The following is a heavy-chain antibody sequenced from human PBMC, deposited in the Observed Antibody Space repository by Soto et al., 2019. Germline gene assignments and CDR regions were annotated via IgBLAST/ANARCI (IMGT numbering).Heavy chain of an antibody. CDR2: ISGSGGSP. CDR1: GFTFSSYT. Sequence: EVQVLESGGGLVQPGGSLRLSCAASGFTFSSYTMAWVRQAPGKGLEGVSSISGSGGSPYYADSVQGRFTISRDNYKNTVSLQMNSLRAEDTATYYCAKARCSGDTCYVPDYWGHGTLVTVSS. V-gene: IGHV3-23*01. D-gene: IGHD2-15*01. J-gene: IGHJ4*01. CDR3: AKARCSGDTCYVPDY.